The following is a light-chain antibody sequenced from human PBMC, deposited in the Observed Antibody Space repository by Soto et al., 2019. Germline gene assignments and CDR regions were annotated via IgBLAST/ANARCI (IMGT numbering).Light chain of an antibody. CDR1: QSVSTY. V-gene: IGKV3-11*01. Sequence: EIVLTQSPATLSLSPGERVTLSCRASQSVSTYLAWYQQSPGQGPRLLIYDVSNRVTGIPAMFSGSGSGTDLTLTISSLEPEDFALYYCQQRSDWTTFGPGTRLEIK. CDR2: DVS. J-gene: IGKJ5*01. CDR3: QQRSDWTT.